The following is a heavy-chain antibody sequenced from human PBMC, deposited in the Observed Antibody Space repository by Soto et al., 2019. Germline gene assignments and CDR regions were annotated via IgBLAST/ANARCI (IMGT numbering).Heavy chain of an antibody. CDR1: GGSFSGYY. V-gene: IGHV4-34*01. D-gene: IGHD3-22*01. J-gene: IGHJ3*02. CDR2: INHSGST. CDR3: ARDFQTMIVVVITRPSDAFDI. Sequence: SETLSLTCAVYGGSFSGYYWSWIRQPPGKGLEWIGEINHSGSTNYNPSLKSRVTISVDTSKNQFSLKLSSVTAADTAVYYCARDFQTMIVVVITRPSDAFDIWGQGTMVTVSS.